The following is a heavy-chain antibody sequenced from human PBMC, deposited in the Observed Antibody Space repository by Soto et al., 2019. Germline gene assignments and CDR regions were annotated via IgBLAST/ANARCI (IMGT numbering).Heavy chain of an antibody. CDR2: IGTAGDT. V-gene: IGHV3-13*01. CDR3: ARGHYSNYDLHFYGMDV. J-gene: IGHJ6*02. CDR1: GFTYSLFD. D-gene: IGHD4-4*01. Sequence: PGGSLRLSCAASGFTYSLFDMHWIRQTTGKGLEWVAGIGTAGDTNYAGSVKGRFTISRENAKNSLSLQMNNLRVGDTAVYYCARGHYSNYDLHFYGMDVWGQGTTVTVSS.